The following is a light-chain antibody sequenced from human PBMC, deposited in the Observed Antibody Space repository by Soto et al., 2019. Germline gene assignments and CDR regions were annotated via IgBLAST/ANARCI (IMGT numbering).Light chain of an antibody. Sequence: QSALTQPPSASGSPGQSVTISCTGTRDDVGGYNYVSWFQHHPGKAPKLMIYEVYKRPSGVPARFSGSKSGNTASLTVSGLQPGDEAIYYCSSYVTSNVVVFGGGTKLTVL. J-gene: IGLJ3*02. CDR3: SSYVTSNVVV. CDR1: RDDVGGYNY. V-gene: IGLV2-8*01. CDR2: EVY.